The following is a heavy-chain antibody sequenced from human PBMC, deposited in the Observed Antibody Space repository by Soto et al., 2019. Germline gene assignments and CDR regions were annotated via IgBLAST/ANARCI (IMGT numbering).Heavy chain of an antibody. Sequence: GGSLRLSCAASGFTFSSYAMSWVRQAPGKGLEWVSAISGSGGSTYYADSVKGRFTISRDNSKSTLYLQMNSLRAEDTAVYYCAKDAADYGDDGYGAFGIWGQGTMVTVSS. D-gene: IGHD4-17*01. V-gene: IGHV3-23*01. J-gene: IGHJ3*02. CDR3: AKDAADYGDDGYGAFGI. CDR1: GFTFSSYA. CDR2: ISGSGGST.